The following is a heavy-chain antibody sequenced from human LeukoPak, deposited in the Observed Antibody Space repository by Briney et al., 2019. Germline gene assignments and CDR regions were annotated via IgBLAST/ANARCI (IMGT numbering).Heavy chain of an antibody. D-gene: IGHD2-2*01. CDR3: ASEYCSSTSCQSDAFDI. CDR2: IYYSGST. J-gene: IGHJ3*02. Sequence: KPSETLSLTCTVSGGSISSGGYYWSWIRQRPGKGLEWIGYIYYSGSTYYNSSLKSRVTISVDTSKNQFSLKLSSVTAADTAVYYCASEYCSSTSCQSDAFDIWGQGTMVTVSS. CDR1: GGSISSGGYY. V-gene: IGHV4-31*03.